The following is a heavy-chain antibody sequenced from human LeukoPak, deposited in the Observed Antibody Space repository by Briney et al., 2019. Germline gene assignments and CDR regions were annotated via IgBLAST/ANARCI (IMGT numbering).Heavy chain of an antibody. CDR2: ISAYNGNT. CDR1: GYTFTSYG. Sequence: ASVKVSRKASGYTFTSYGISWVRQAPGQGLEWMGWISAYNGNTNYAQKLQGRVTMTTDTSTSTAYMELRSLRSDDTAVYYCARVGSWGLNYYYYYMDVWGKGTTVTVSS. CDR3: ARVGSWGLNYYYYYMDV. V-gene: IGHV1-18*01. D-gene: IGHD2-15*01. J-gene: IGHJ6*03.